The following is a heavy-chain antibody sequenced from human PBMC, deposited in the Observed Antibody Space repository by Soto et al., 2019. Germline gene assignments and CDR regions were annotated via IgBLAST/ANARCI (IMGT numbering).Heavy chain of an antibody. CDR3: ARAGSSGGYRYGPFDY. CDR2: INPSGGST. Sequence: QVQLVQSGAEVKKPGASVKVSCKASGYTFTSYYMHWVRQAPGQGLEWMGIINPSGGSTSYAQKFQGRVTMTRDTSTSTVYMELSSLRSEDTAVYYCARAGSSGGYRYGPFDYWGQGTLVTVSS. J-gene: IGHJ4*02. D-gene: IGHD5-18*01. V-gene: IGHV1-46*01. CDR1: GYTFTSYY.